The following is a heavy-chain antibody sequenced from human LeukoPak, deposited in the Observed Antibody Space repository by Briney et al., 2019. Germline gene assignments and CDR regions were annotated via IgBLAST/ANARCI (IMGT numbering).Heavy chain of an antibody. CDR1: GFTFSSYS. Sequence: GGSLRLSCAASGFTFSSYSMNWARQAPGKGLEWVSVIYSGGSTYYADSVKGRFTISRDNSKNTLYLQMNSLRAEDTAVYYCATPGSGYYGPFDYWGQGTLVTVSS. D-gene: IGHD3-3*01. CDR3: ATPGSGYYGPFDY. CDR2: IYSGGST. V-gene: IGHV3-53*01. J-gene: IGHJ4*02.